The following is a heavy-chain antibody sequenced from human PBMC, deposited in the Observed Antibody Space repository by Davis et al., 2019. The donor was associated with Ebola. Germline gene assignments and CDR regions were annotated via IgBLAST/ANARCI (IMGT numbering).Heavy chain of an antibody. CDR1: GGTFSSYA. D-gene: IGHD3-10*01. J-gene: IGHJ6*02. V-gene: IGHV1-69*04. CDR3: ARDLAGDGMDV. CDR2: IIPILGIA. Sequence: AASVKVSCKASGGTFSSYAISWVRQAPGQGLEWLGRIIPILGIANYAQKFQGRVTITADKSTSTAYMELSSLRSEDTAVYYCARDLAGDGMDVWGQGTTVTVSS.